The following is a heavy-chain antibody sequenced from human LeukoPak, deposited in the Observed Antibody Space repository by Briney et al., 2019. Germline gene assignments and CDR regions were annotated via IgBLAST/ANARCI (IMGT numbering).Heavy chain of an antibody. V-gene: IGHV3-66*01. J-gene: IGHJ4*02. CDR3: ARDGVVAATKSDY. CDR1: GFTVSSNY. Sequence: GGSLRLSCAASGFTVSSNYVSWVRQAPGKGLEWVSVIYSGGSTYYADSVKGRFTISRDNSKNTLYLQMNSLRAEDTAVYYCARDGVVAATKSDYWGQGTLVTVSS. CDR2: IYSGGST. D-gene: IGHD2-15*01.